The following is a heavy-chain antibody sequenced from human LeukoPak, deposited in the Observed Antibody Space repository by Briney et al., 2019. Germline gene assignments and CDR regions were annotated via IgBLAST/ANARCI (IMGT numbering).Heavy chain of an antibody. CDR1: GGSISSYY. D-gene: IGHD6-19*01. J-gene: IGHJ6*03. V-gene: IGHV4-59*01. Sequence: SETLSLTCTVSGGSISSYYWSWIRQPPGKGLEWIGYIYYSGSTNYNPSLKSRVTISVDTSKNQFSLKLSSVTAADTAVYYCAQTGYSSGWYPKPTTRYYYMDVWGKGTTVTVSS. CDR2: IYYSGST. CDR3: AQTGYSSGWYPKPTTRYYYMDV.